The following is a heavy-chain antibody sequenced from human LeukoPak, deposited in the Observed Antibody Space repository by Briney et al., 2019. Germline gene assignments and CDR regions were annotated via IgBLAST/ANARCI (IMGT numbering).Heavy chain of an antibody. J-gene: IGHJ4*02. Sequence: GASLKVSCKASGGTLSSYAISWVRQAPGQGLEWLGRIIPILGIANYAQKFQGRVTITVDKSTSTAYMELSSLRSEDTAVYYCAREILTGPQPFDYWGQGTLVTVSS. CDR1: GGTLSSYA. CDR2: IIPILGIA. CDR3: AREILTGPQPFDY. V-gene: IGHV1-69*04. D-gene: IGHD4-4*01.